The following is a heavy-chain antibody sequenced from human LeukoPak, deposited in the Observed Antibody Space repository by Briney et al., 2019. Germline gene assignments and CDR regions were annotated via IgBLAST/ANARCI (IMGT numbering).Heavy chain of an antibody. J-gene: IGHJ6*03. CDR1: GFTFDDYA. V-gene: IGHV3-9*01. D-gene: IGHD6-19*01. CDR2: ISWNSGSI. CDR3: ARESSGWYGYYYYYYYMDV. Sequence: GGSLRLSCAASGFTFDDYAMHWVRQTPGKGPEWVSGISWNSGSIGYVDSVKGRFTISRDNAKNSLYLQMNSLRAEDTAVYYCARESSGWYGYYYYYYYMDVWGKGTTVTVSS.